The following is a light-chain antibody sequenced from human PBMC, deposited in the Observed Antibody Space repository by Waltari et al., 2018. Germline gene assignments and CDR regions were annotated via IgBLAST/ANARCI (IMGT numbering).Light chain of an antibody. J-gene: IGKJ4*01. Sequence: EIVLTQSPGTLSLSPGERATLSCRASQTVRTTYLAWSQQKPGQAPTLVIHGASSRATGMPDRFSGSGSGTDFSLTISSLEPEDFAVYYCQQYDISPLTFGGGTKVEIK. CDR1: QTVRTTY. V-gene: IGKV3-20*01. CDR3: QQYDISPLT. CDR2: GAS.